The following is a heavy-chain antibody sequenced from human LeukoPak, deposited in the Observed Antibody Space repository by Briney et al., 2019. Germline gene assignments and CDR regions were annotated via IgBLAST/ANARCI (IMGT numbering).Heavy chain of an antibody. Sequence: PGGSLRLSCAASGFTFSSYAMSWVRQAPGKGLEWVSAISGSGGSTYYADSVKGRFTISRDNAKNSLYLQMNSLRAEDTAVYYCARDPHCTNGVCYSVYWGQGTLVTVSS. D-gene: IGHD2-8*01. CDR3: ARDPHCTNGVCYSVY. J-gene: IGHJ4*02. CDR2: ISGSGGST. CDR1: GFTFSSYA. V-gene: IGHV3-23*01.